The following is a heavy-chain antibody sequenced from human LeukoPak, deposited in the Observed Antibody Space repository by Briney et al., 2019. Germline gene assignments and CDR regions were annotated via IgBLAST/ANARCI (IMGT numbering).Heavy chain of an antibody. CDR3: AKLYSSGWYITTSLNYYFDY. V-gene: IGHV3-23*01. J-gene: IGHJ4*02. Sequence: PGGSLRLSCAASGFTFSSYAMSWVRQAPGKGLEWVSAISGSGGSTYYADSVKGRFTISRDNSKNTLYLQMNSLRAEDTAVYYCAKLYSSGWYITTSLNYYFDYWGQGTLVTVSS. CDR1: GFTFSSYA. CDR2: ISGSGGST. D-gene: IGHD6-19*01.